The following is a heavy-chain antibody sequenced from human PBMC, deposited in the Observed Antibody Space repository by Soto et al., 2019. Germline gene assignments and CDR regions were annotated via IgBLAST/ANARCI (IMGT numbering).Heavy chain of an antibody. Sequence: ASETLSLTCTVSGGSVSSGSYYWSWIRQPPGKGLEWIGYIYYSGSTNYNPSLKSRVTISVDTSKNQFSLKLSSVTAADTAVYYCARGVAVAGTCWFDPWGQGTLVTVSS. CDR3: ARGVAVAGTCWFDP. CDR2: IYYSGST. V-gene: IGHV4-61*01. J-gene: IGHJ5*02. CDR1: GGSVSSGSYY. D-gene: IGHD6-19*01.